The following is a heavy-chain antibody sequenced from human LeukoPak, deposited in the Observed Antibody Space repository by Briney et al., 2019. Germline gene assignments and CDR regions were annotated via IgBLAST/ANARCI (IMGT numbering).Heavy chain of an antibody. CDR3: ARDSAWIQFND. V-gene: IGHV3-23*01. D-gene: IGHD5-18*01. CDR2: ITGSGGIT. J-gene: IGHJ4*02. CDR1: GFTLISYG. Sequence: GGSLRLSCAASGFTLISYGTSWVPEAPGGGVEWVSGITGSGGITYYADSVKGRFSISRDNSKDTVFLQMNSLRAEDTAIYHCARDSAWIQFNDWGQGTLVTVSS.